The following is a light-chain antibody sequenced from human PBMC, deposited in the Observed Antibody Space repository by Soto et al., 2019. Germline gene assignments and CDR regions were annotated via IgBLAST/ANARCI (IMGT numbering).Light chain of an antibody. Sequence: EIVLTQSPGTLSLSPGERATLSCRASQSVISRYLTWYQQKPGQAPRLLIYGASTRATGIPDRFSGSGSGTDFTLTISRLEPEDFAVYYCQQYVSSPRTFGQGTKVEIK. V-gene: IGKV3-20*01. J-gene: IGKJ1*01. CDR1: QSVISRY. CDR3: QQYVSSPRT. CDR2: GAS.